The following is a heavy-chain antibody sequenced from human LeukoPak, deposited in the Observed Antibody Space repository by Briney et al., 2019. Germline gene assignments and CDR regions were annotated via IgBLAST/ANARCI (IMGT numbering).Heavy chain of an antibody. CDR2: ISAYNGNT. J-gene: IGHJ5*02. D-gene: IGHD1-7*01. V-gene: IGHV1-18*01. CDR1: GYTFTSYG. Sequence: ASVKVSCKASGYTFTSYGISWVRQAPGQGLEGMGWISAYNGNTNYAQKLKGRVTMTTDTSTSTAYMELRSLRSDDTAVYYCARRRNWNYAGWFDPWGQGTLVTVSS. CDR3: ARRRNWNYAGWFDP.